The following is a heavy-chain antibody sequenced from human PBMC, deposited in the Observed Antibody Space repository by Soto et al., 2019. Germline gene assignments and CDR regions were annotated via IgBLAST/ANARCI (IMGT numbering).Heavy chain of an antibody. CDR3: TRIYCSGGSCYPNWFDP. CDR1: GFTFSGSA. Sequence: GGSLRLSCAAAGFTFSGSAMHWVRQASGEGLEWVGRIRSKANSYATAYAASVKGRFTISRDDSKNTAYLQMNSLKTEDTAVYYCTRIYCSGGSCYPNWFDPWGQGTLVTVSS. D-gene: IGHD2-15*01. V-gene: IGHV3-73*01. J-gene: IGHJ5*02. CDR2: IRSKANSYAT.